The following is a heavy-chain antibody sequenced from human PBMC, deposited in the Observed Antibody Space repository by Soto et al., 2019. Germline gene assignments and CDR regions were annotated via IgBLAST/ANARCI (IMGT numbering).Heavy chain of an antibody. J-gene: IGHJ2*01. D-gene: IGHD6-19*01. Sequence: GGSLRLSCAASGFTFSSYAMSWVRQAPGKGLEWVSAISGSGGSTYYADSVKGRFTISRDNSKNTLYLQMNSLRAEDTAVYYCAKGPGAVAERYRYFDLWGRGTLVTVSS. V-gene: IGHV3-23*01. CDR3: AKGPGAVAERYRYFDL. CDR2: ISGSGGST. CDR1: GFTFSSYA.